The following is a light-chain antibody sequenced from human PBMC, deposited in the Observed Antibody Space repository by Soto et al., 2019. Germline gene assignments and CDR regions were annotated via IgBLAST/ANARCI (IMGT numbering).Light chain of an antibody. CDR2: DAS. CDR3: QHYYNWPYS. Sequence: EIVMTQSPATLSLSPGERVTLSCRASQSIAANLAWYQQKPGQAPRLLIYDASIRAIGIPARFSGSGSGTEFTLTISSLQSEDFANYYCQHYYNWPYSFGQGTKLEIK. V-gene: IGKV3-15*01. CDR1: QSIAAN. J-gene: IGKJ2*03.